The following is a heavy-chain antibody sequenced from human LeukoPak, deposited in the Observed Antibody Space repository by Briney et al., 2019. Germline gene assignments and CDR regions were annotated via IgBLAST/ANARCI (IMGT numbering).Heavy chain of an antibody. J-gene: IGHJ6*03. CDR1: GYTFTSYY. Sequence: ASVKVSCKASGYTFTSYYMHWVRQAPGQGLEWMGIINPSGGSTSYAQKFQGRVTMTRDMSTSTVYMELSSLRSEDTAVYYCAGEGPNYYDSSGYLTGDYYYYMDVWGKGTTVTVSS. D-gene: IGHD3-22*01. V-gene: IGHV1-46*01. CDR2: INPSGGST. CDR3: AGEGPNYYDSSGYLTGDYYYYMDV.